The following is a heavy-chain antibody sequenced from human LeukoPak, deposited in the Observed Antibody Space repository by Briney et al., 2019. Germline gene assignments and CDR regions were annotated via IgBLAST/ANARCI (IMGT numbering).Heavy chain of an antibody. CDR3: ADRYSSGWPPGY. CDR1: GGSFSGYY. Sequence: SETLSLTCAVYGGSFSGYYWSWIRQPPGKGLEWIGEINHSGSTNYNPSLESRVTISVDTSKNQFSLKLSSVTAADTAVYYCADRYSSGWPPGYWGQGTLSPSPQ. D-gene: IGHD6-19*01. V-gene: IGHV4-34*01. J-gene: IGHJ4*02. CDR2: INHSGST.